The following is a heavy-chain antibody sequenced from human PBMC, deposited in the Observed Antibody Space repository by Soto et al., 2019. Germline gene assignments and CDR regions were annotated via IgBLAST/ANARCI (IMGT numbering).Heavy chain of an antibody. V-gene: IGHV1-18*01. CDR2: ISAYNGNT. J-gene: IGHJ6*02. D-gene: IGHD2-2*01. Sequence: QVQLVQSGAEVKKPGASVKVSCKASGYTFTSYGISWVRQAPGQGLEWMGWISAYNGNTNYAQKLQGRITMTTDTSTSTAHMERRSLRSDDTAVYYCAREGPIVVVPAAMGGGYYYYYGMDVWGQGTTVTVSS. CDR3: AREGPIVVVPAAMGGGYYYYYGMDV. CDR1: GYTFTSYG.